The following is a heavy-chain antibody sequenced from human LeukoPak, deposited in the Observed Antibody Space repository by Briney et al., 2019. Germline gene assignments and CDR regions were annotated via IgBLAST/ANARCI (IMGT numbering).Heavy chain of an antibody. V-gene: IGHV4-39*01. CDR1: GDSISSSRYY. J-gene: IGHJ3*02. D-gene: IGHD2-15*01. CDR3: ARPPGHDFDDSRVHDAFDI. CDR2: IYYSGSI. Sequence: SETLSLTCTVSGDSISSSRYYWGWIRQPPGKGLEWIGSIYYSGSIWYHPSLKSRVTISVDTSKNQFSLKLTSVTAADTAVYYCARPPGHDFDDSRVHDAFDIWGQGTMVTVSS.